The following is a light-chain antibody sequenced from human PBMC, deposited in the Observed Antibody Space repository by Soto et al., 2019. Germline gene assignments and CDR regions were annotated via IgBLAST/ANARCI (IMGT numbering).Light chain of an antibody. CDR3: QQYGTSLT. Sequence: IVLTQSPGALSLPPGEGATLSCRASQSIKNNFLAWYQQRPGQAPRLLIHAASIRASGISDRFTGTASGTDFTLTISRLEPDDFGVYYCQQYGTSLTFGGGTRVE. CDR2: AAS. V-gene: IGKV3-20*01. CDR1: QSIKNNF. J-gene: IGKJ4*01.